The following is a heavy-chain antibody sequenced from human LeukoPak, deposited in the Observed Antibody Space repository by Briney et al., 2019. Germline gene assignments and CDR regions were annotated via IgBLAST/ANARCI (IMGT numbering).Heavy chain of an antibody. CDR1: GFTFSSYA. Sequence: GGSLRLPCAASGFTFSSYAMHWVRQAPGKGLEWVAVISYDGSNKYYADSVKGRFTISRDNSKNTLYLQMNSLRAEDTAVYYCLNWKLEDGMDVWGQGTTVTVSS. V-gene: IGHV3-30-3*01. J-gene: IGHJ6*02. CDR2: ISYDGSNK. D-gene: IGHD1-20*01. CDR3: LNWKLEDGMDV.